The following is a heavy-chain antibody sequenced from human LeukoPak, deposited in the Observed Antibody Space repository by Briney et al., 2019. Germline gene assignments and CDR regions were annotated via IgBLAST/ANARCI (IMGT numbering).Heavy chain of an antibody. D-gene: IGHD4-17*01. CDR2: IGRTGDDT. V-gene: IGHV3-23*01. CDR1: GFTFSTYA. J-gene: IGHJ4*02. CDR3: TDGNYWYPTDY. Sequence: GGSLRLSCAASGFTFSTYAMRWVRQAPGKGLEWVSSIGRTGDDTYYADSVKGRFTISRDNSKNTLYLRMNRLRAEDTAVYYCTDGNYWYPTDYWGQGTLVTVSS.